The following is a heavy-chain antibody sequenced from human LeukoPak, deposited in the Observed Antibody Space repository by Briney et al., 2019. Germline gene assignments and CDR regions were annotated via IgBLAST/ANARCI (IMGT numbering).Heavy chain of an antibody. J-gene: IGHJ4*02. CDR3: AREVGATDDY. CDR2: ISGSSTYI. Sequence: PGESLRLSCAASGFTFSSYSMNWVRQAPGKGLEWVSSISGSSTYIYYADSVRGRFTISRDNAKNSLYLRMNSLRAEDTAVYYCAREVGATDDYWGQGTLVTVSS. CDR1: GFTFSSYS. D-gene: IGHD1-26*01. V-gene: IGHV3-21*01.